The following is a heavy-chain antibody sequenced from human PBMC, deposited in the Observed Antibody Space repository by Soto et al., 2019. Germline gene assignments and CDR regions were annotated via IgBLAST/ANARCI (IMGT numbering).Heavy chain of an antibody. CDR1: GFTFTNYA. D-gene: IGHD2-2*01. CDR2: ISGIGCDT. V-gene: IGHV3-23*01. CDR3: AKRHCTTTSCVSEIDY. J-gene: IGHJ4*02. Sequence: GGSLRLSCAASGFTFTNYAMTWVRQAPGKGLEWVSTISGIGCDTYYADSIKGLFTISRDNSKNTLYLQMNSRRAVDTAVYYCAKRHCTTTSCVSEIDYWGQGTLVTVCS.